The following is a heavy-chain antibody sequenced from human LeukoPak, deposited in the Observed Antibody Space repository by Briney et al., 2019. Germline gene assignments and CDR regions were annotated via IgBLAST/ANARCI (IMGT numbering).Heavy chain of an antibody. V-gene: IGHV1-46*01. Sequence: ASVKVSCTASGYTFTSYYMHWVRQAPGQGLEWMGIINPSGGSTSYAQKFQGRVTMTRDTSTSTVYMELSSLRSEDMAVYYCARWRPYYYYGMDVWGQGTTVTVSS. CDR1: GYTFTSYY. J-gene: IGHJ6*02. D-gene: IGHD6-6*01. CDR2: INPSGGST. CDR3: ARWRPYYYYGMDV.